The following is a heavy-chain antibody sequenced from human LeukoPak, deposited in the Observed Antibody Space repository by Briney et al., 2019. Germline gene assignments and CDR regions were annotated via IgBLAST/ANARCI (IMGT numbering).Heavy chain of an antibody. Sequence: SETLSLTCTVSGGFISSSSYYWGWIRQPPGKGLEWIGSIYYSGSTYYNPSLKSRVTISVDTSKNQFSLKLSSVTAADTAVYYCARRRQKLNYFDYWGQGTLVTVSS. CDR2: IYYSGST. J-gene: IGHJ4*02. CDR1: GGFISSSSYY. V-gene: IGHV4-39*01. D-gene: IGHD3-16*01. CDR3: ARRRQKLNYFDY.